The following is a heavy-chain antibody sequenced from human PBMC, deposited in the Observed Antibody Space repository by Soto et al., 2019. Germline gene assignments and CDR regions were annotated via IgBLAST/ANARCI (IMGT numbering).Heavy chain of an antibody. J-gene: IGHJ4*02. CDR3: ERAGVVAATLEFDY. V-gene: IGHV4-59*01. D-gene: IGHD2-15*01. Sequence: PSETLSLTCTVSGGSISSYYWSWIRQPPGKGLEWIGYIYYSGSTNYNPSLKSRVTISVDTSKNQLSLKLSSVTAADTAVYYCERAGVVAATLEFDYWGQGTLVTVSS. CDR1: GGSISSYY. CDR2: IYYSGST.